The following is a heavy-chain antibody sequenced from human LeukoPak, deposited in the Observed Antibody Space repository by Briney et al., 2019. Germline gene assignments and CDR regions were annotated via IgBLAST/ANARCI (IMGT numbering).Heavy chain of an antibody. CDR2: MNANSGGT. CDR3: ARDVRGRPRGYCSSTSCYGRGIFQH. V-gene: IGHV1-2*02. J-gene: IGHJ1*01. D-gene: IGHD2-2*01. CDR1: GYTFTGYY. Sequence: ASAKVSCKASGYTFTGYYMHWVRQAPGQGLESMGWMNANSGGTNYAQKFQGRVTMTRDTSITTAYMELSRLRSDDTAVYYCARDVRGRPRGYCSSTSCYGRGIFQHWGQGTLVTVSS.